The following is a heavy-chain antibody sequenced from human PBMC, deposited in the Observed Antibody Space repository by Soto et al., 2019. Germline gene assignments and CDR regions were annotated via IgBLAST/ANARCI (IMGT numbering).Heavy chain of an antibody. J-gene: IGHJ4*02. D-gene: IGHD3-22*01. CDR2: IYPDDSDT. V-gene: IGHV5-51*01. CDR3: ARQIYDSDTGPNFQYYFDS. CDR1: GYSFTNYW. Sequence: PGESLKISCQGSGYSFTNYWIGWVRQMPGKGLEWMGSIYPDDSDTRYSPSFQGQVSISADKSVSTTYLQWSSLKASDAAMYYCARQIYDSDTGPNFQYYFDSWGQGTPVTVSS.